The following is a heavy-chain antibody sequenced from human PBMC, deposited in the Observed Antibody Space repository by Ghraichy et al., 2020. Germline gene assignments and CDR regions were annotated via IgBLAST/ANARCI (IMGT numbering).Heavy chain of an antibody. V-gene: IGHV3-21*01. D-gene: IGHD1-26*01. CDR2: ISSSSSYI. CDR1: GFTFSSYS. Sequence: GGSLRLSCAASGFTFSSYSMNWVRQAPGKGLEWVSSISSSSSYIYYADSVKGRFTISRDNAKNSLYLQMNSLRAEDTAVYYCASDGRHWEFDPWGQGTLVTVSS. CDR3: ASDGRHWEFDP. J-gene: IGHJ5*02.